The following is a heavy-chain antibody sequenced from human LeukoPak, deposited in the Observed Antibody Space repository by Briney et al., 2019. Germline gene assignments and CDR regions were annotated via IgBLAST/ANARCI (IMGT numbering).Heavy chain of an antibody. D-gene: IGHD6-13*01. CDR2: INPNTGDK. V-gene: IGHV1-2*02. J-gene: IGHJ4*02. Sequence: ASVKVSRKASGYTFTGYFMHWVRQAPGQGLEWMGWINPNTGDKRYAQKFQGRVTMTRDTSISTADLELSRLRSNDTAVYYCARKSMAAVGTFDYWGQGTLVTVSS. CDR3: ARKSMAAVGTFDY. CDR1: GYTFTGYF.